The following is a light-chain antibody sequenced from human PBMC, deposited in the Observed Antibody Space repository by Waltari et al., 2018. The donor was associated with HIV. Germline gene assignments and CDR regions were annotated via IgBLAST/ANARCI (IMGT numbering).Light chain of an antibody. CDR1: CSNIGSNT. CDR3: AAWDDSLNAYV. CDR2: SLD. J-gene: IGLJ1*01. V-gene: IGLV1-44*01. Sequence: QSVMTQTPSASGTTGHRVIVSCSGSCSNIGSNTVNWYQQLPGAAPRLLIHSLDQRPSGVPDRFSGSKSGASASLAISGLQSEDEADYCCAAWDDSLNAYVFGGGTKVTVL.